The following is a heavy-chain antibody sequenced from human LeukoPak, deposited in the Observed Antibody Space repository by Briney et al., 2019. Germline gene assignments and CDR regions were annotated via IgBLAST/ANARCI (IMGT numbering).Heavy chain of an antibody. J-gene: IGHJ4*02. CDR1: GFTFSSYS. D-gene: IGHD6-13*01. CDR3: AKHHYSSSRDYFDY. Sequence: GGSLRLSCAASGFTFSSYSMTWVRQAPGKGLEWVSVISGSGGSTNYADSVKGRFIISRDNSRNTLFLQMNSLRAEDTAVYYCAKHHYSSSRDYFDYWGQGTLVTVSS. V-gene: IGHV3-23*01. CDR2: ISGSGGST.